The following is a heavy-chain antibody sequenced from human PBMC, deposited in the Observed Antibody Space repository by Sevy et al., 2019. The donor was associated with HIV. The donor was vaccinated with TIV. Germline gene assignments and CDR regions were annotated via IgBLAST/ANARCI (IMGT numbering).Heavy chain of an antibody. Sequence: LSLTCAASGFTFSSYWMSWVRQAPGKGLEWVANIKQDGSEKYYVDSVKGRFTISRDNAKNSLYLQMNSLRAEDTAVYYCAREPFEDVLLWFGELYYFDYWGQGTLVTVSS. D-gene: IGHD3-10*01. J-gene: IGHJ4*02. CDR1: GFTFSSYW. CDR2: IKQDGSEK. CDR3: AREPFEDVLLWFGELYYFDY. V-gene: IGHV3-7*01.